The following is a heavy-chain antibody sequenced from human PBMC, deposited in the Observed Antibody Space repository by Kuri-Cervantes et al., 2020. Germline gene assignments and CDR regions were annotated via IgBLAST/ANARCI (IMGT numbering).Heavy chain of an antibody. CDR3: ARDTLAFNDYITHLGDV. CDR1: GGTFSSYA. V-gene: IGHV1-69*05. J-gene: IGHJ6*02. Sequence: SVKVSCKASGGTFSSYAISWVRQAPGQGLEWMGGIIPIFGTANYAQKFQGRVTMTRDTSISTAYMELRSLRSDDTAVYYCARDTLAFNDYITHLGDVWGQGTTVTVSS. CDR2: IIPIFGTA. D-gene: IGHD4-11*01.